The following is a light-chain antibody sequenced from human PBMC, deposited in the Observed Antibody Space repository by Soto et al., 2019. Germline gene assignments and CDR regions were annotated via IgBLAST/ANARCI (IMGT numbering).Light chain of an antibody. CDR2: AAS. J-gene: IGKJ1*01. CDR1: QSVTSNY. CDR3: QHYVSSVTLT. V-gene: IGKV3-20*01. Sequence: EVVLTQSPGTVSLSPGERATLSCRASQSVTSNYLAWYQQKPGQAPRLLIYAASSRATGIPDRFSGSGSGTYFTLSISRLESEDFAVYSCQHYVSSVTLTFCQGTKVEIK.